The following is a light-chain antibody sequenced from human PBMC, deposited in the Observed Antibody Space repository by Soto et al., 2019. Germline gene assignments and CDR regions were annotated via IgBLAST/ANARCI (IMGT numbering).Light chain of an antibody. V-gene: IGKV1-39*01. Sequence: DIPMTQSPSSLSASVGDRVTMTCRASQTISSYLNWYQQKPGKAPKLLIYAASSLQSGVPSRFSGSGSGTDFTLTISSLQPEDFATYYCQQSHSIPYAFGQGTKLEIK. J-gene: IGKJ2*01. CDR2: AAS. CDR1: QTISSY. CDR3: QQSHSIPYA.